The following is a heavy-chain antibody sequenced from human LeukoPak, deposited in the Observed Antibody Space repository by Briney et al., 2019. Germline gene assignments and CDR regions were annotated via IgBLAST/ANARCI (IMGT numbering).Heavy chain of an antibody. CDR2: IYTSGST. CDR1: GGSISSYN. V-gene: IGHV4-4*07. Sequence: SETLSLTCTVSGGSISSYNWSWIRQPAGKGLEWIGRIYTSGSTNYNPSLKSRVTISVDTSKNQFSLKLSSVTAADTAVYYCARKQQPVYYHYDMDVWGQGTTVTVSS. J-gene: IGHJ6*02. CDR3: ARKQQPVYYHYDMDV. D-gene: IGHD6-13*01.